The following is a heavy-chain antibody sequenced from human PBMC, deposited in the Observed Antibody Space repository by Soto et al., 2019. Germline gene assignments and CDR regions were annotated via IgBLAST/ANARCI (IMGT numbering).Heavy chain of an antibody. V-gene: IGHV4-59*01. CDR2: IYYSGST. Sequence: SETLSLTCTVSGGSISSYYWSWIRQPPGKGLEWIGYIYYSGSTNYNPSLKSRVTISVDTSKNQFSLKLSSVTAADTAVYYCARGLLRYHFDYWGQGTLVTVSS. J-gene: IGHJ4*02. CDR1: GGSISSYY. CDR3: ARGLLRYHFDY. D-gene: IGHD1-26*01.